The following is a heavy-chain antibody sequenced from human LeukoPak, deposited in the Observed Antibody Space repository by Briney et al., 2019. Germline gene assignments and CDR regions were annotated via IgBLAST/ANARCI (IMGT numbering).Heavy chain of an antibody. J-gene: IGHJ6*03. CDR2: IYYSGST. CDR3: ARVGWVGTSYYYYYMDV. CDR1: GGSISSHY. V-gene: IGHV4-59*11. D-gene: IGHD1-7*01. Sequence: KTSETLSLTCTVSGGSISSHYWSWIRQPPGKGLEWIGYIYYSGSTNYNPSLKSRVTISVDTSKNQFSLKLSSVTAADTAVYYCARVGWVGTSYYYYYMDVWGKGTTVTVFS.